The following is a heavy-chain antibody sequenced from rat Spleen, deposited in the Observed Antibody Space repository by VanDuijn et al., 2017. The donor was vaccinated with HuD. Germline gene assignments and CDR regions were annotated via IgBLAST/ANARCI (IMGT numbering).Heavy chain of an antibody. CDR3: ARLLYYGPPFAY. Sequence: EVQLVESGGGLVQPGRSLKLSCAASGFTFNNYGMAWVRQAPTKGLEWVATFSYGARSGHSSTYYRDSVKGRFTISRDNAKSPLYLQMNSLRSEDTATYYCARLLYYGPPFAYWGQGTLVTVSS. J-gene: IGHJ3*01. CDR2: FSYGARSGHSST. CDR1: GFTFNNYG. D-gene: IGHD1-6*01. V-gene: IGHV5-29*01.